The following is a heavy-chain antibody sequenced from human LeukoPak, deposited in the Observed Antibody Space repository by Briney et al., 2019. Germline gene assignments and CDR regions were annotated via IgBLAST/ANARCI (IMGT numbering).Heavy chain of an antibody. CDR3: VRAARGVRGAFNFDF. V-gene: IGHV7-4-1*02. CDR2: INTNTGNP. J-gene: IGHJ2*01. D-gene: IGHD3-10*01. CDR1: GYTFTSYA. Sequence: ASVKVSCKASGYTFTSYAMNWVRQAPGQGLEWMGWINTNTGNPTYGQGFTGRFVFSLDTSVSTAYLQISSLKAEDTAVYYCVRAARGVRGAFNFDFWGRGTLVTVSS.